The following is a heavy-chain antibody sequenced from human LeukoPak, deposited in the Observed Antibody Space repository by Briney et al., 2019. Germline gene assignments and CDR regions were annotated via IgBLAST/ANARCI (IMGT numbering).Heavy chain of an antibody. CDR2: ISGNGVST. CDR3: ARDAADIVVVPAAVGPFDL. J-gene: IGHJ4*02. D-gene: IGHD2-2*01. Sequence: GGSLRLSCAASGFTFSSYAMYWVRRTPGKGLEYVSVISGNGVSTHYATSVKGRFTISRDNSKNTLYLQMGSLRAEDMAVYYCARDAADIVVVPAAVGPFDLWGQGTLVTVSS. CDR1: GFTFSSYA. V-gene: IGHV3-64*01.